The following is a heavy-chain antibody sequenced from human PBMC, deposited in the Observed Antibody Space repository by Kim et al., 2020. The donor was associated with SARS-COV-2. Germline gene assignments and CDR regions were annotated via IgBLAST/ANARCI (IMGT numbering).Heavy chain of an antibody. D-gene: IGHD1-7*01. CDR3: ARHHPVRTGTTSLPPPFEY. V-gene: IGHV4-39*01. CDR1: GGSISSDIYY. J-gene: IGHJ4*02. Sequence: SETLSLTCTVSGGSISSDIYYWGWIRQPPGKGLEWIGTIYSSGSTYYNPSLKSRVTISVDTSKNQFSLKLSSVTAADTAVYYCARHHPVRTGTTSLPPPFEYWGQGTLVTVSS. CDR2: IYSSGST.